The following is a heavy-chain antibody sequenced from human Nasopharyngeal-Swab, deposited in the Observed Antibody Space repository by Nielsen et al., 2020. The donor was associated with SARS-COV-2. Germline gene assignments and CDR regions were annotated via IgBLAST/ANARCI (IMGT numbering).Heavy chain of an antibody. D-gene: IGHD3-16*02. Sequence: SETLSLTCTVSGGSVSSGSYYWSWIRQPPGKGLEWIGYIYYSGGTYSNPSLKSRVTISVDTSKNQFSLKLSSVTAADTAVYYCARVTRLGELSFPGFYYYYYYMDVWGKGTTVTVSS. CDR3: ARVTRLGELSFPGFYYYYYYMDV. J-gene: IGHJ6*03. V-gene: IGHV4-31*03. CDR2: IYYSGGT. CDR1: GGSVSSGSYY.